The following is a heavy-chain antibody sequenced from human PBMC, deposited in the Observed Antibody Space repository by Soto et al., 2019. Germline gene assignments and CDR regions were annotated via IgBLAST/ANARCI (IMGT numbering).Heavy chain of an antibody. CDR1: GFTFSSYG. Sequence: GGSLRLSCAASGFTFSSYGMHWVRQAPGKGLEWVAVISYDGSNKYYADSVKGRFTISRDNSKNTLYLQMNSLRAEDTAVYYCAKDPGDYDSSGYYLDYWGQGTLVTSPQ. D-gene: IGHD3-22*01. J-gene: IGHJ4*02. CDR3: AKDPGDYDSSGYYLDY. V-gene: IGHV3-30*18. CDR2: ISYDGSNK.